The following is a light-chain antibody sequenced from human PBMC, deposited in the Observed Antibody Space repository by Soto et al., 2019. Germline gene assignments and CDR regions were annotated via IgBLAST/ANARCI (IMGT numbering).Light chain of an antibody. V-gene: IGLV1-40*01. Sequence: QSVLTQPPSVSGAPGQRVTISCPGGSSNIGAGYDVHWYQQLPGTAPKLLIYGNSNRPSGVPDRFSGSKSGTSASLAITGLQAEDEADYYCQSYDSSLSGSVLGTGTKLTVL. CDR2: GNS. CDR1: SSNIGAGYD. J-gene: IGLJ1*01. CDR3: QSYDSSLSGSV.